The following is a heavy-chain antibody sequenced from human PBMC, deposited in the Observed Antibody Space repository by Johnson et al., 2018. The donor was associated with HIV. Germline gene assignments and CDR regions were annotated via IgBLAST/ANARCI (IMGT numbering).Heavy chain of an antibody. D-gene: IGHD3-3*01. CDR3: AKDVKEWSPAFDI. CDR2: IWYDGSNK. Sequence: QMLLVESGGGVVQPGRSLRLSCTASGFTFSSYGMHWVRQAPGKGLEWVAVIWYDGSNKYYLDSVKGRFTISRDNSKNRLYLQMNSLRAEDTAVYYCAKDVKEWSPAFDIWPRVSGHRLF. J-gene: IGHJ3*02. CDR1: GFTFSSYG. V-gene: IGHV3-33*06.